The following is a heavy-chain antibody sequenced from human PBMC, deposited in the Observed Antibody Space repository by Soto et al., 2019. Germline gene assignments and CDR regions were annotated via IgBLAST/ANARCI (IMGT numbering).Heavy chain of an antibody. Sequence: LRLSCAASGFTFSAYSMSWVRQAPGKGLEWVSSITSRSDYIYDADSLKGRFTISRDNAKNSLYLQMHSLRAEDTAFYYCARVDGYTYPNDYWGQGTLVTV. V-gene: IGHV3-21*01. CDR3: ARVDGYTYPNDY. CDR2: ITSRSDYI. CDR1: GFTFSAYS. D-gene: IGHD5-12*01. J-gene: IGHJ4*02.